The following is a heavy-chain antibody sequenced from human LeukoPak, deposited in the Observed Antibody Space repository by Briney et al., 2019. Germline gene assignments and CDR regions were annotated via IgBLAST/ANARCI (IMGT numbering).Heavy chain of an antibody. CDR2: INPNSGGT. D-gene: IGHD3-3*01. CDR3: ARESLFTDYYYYMDV. J-gene: IGHJ6*03. CDR1: GYTFTGYY. Sequence: ASVKVSCKASGYTFTGYYMHWVRQAPGQGLEWMGWINPNSGGTNYAQKFQGRVTMIRDTSISTAYMELSRLRSDDTAVYYCARESLFTDYYYYMDVWGKGTTVTVSS. V-gene: IGHV1-2*02.